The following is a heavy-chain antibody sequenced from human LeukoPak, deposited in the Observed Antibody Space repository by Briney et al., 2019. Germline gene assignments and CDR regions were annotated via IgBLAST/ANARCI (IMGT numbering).Heavy chain of an antibody. CDR3: ARGFLMRGFDY. V-gene: IGHV6-1*01. CDR1: GDSVSSNSAG. J-gene: IGHJ4*02. CDR2: THYESKWKN. Sequence: SQTLSLTCAISGDSVSSNSAGWNWIRQSPSRGLEWLGRTHYESKWKNDYAESVKSRITINPDTSKNQFSLQLNSVTPEDTAVYFCARGFLMRGFDYWGQGTLVTVSS.